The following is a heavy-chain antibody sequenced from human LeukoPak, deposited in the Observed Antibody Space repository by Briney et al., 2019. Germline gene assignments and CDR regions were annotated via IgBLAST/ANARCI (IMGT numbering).Heavy chain of an antibody. V-gene: IGHV4-59*01. J-gene: IGHJ3*02. CDR2: IYYSGST. CDR1: GGSISSYY. D-gene: IGHD1-26*01. CDR3: AREFRIVGAIQYDAFDI. Sequence: SETLSLTCTVSGGSISSYYWSWIRQPPGKGLEWIGYIYYSGSTNYNPSLKSRVTISVDTSKNQFSLKLSSVTAADTAVYYCAREFRIVGAIQYDAFDIWGQGTMVTVSS.